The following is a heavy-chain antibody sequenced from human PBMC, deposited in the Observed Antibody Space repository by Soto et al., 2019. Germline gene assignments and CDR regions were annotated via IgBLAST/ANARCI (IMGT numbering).Heavy chain of an antibody. CDR3: ARDSGGMDV. V-gene: IGHV1-3*01. Sequence: ASVKVSCKTSGYTFTSYALHWVRQAPGQRLEWMGWINAGNGNTKYSQKFQGRVIITRDTSASTAYMELRSLRSEDTAVYYCARDSGGMDVWGQGTMVTVSS. CDR1: GYTFTSYA. J-gene: IGHJ6*02. CDR2: INAGNGNT.